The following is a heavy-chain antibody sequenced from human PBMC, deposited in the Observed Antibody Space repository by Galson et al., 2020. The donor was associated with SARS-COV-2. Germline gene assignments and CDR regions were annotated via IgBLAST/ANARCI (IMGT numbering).Heavy chain of an antibody. CDR2: ISSSSSTI. D-gene: IGHD6-13*01. V-gene: IGHV3-48*02. CDR3: ARDRRIAAAGRRDYYYYGMDV. Sequence: GESLKISCAASGFTFSSYSMNWVRQAPGKGLEWVSYISSSSSTIYYADSVKSRFTISRDNAKNSLYLQMNSLRDEDTAVYYCARDRRIAAAGRRDYYYYGMDVWGQGTTVTVSS. J-gene: IGHJ6*02. CDR1: GFTFSSYS.